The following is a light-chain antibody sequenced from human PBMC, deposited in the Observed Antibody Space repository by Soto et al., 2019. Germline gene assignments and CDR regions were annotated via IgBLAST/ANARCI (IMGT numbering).Light chain of an antibody. J-gene: IGKJ4*01. Sequence: EIVLTQSPGTLSLSPGERATLSCRASHSVSSTYLAWYQQKPGQAPRLLIYGASSRATGNPDRFSGSGSGTYLSLTISRLEPEDFAVYYCQQYGSPPPFTCGGATKVEIK. V-gene: IGKV3-20*01. CDR1: HSVSSTY. CDR2: GAS. CDR3: QQYGSPPPFT.